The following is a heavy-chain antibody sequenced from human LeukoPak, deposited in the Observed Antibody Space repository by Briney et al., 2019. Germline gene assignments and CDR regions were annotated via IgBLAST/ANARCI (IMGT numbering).Heavy chain of an antibody. J-gene: IGHJ4*02. CDR3: ARDRYYDSSGGEDYFDY. Sequence: ASVKVSCKASGGTFSSYAISWVRQAPGQGLEWMGGIIPIFGTANYAQKFQGRVTITTDESTSTAYMGLSSLRSEDTAVYYCARDRYYDSSGGEDYFDYWGQGTLVTVSS. D-gene: IGHD3-22*01. CDR1: GGTFSSYA. CDR2: IIPIFGTA. V-gene: IGHV1-69*05.